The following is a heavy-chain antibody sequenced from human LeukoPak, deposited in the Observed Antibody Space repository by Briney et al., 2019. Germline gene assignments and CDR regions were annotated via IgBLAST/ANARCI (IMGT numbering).Heavy chain of an antibody. CDR1: GGSFSGYY. V-gene: IGHV4-34*01. CDR2: INHSGST. CDR3: ARGRFTMVRGVTRGAFDI. D-gene: IGHD3-10*01. J-gene: IGHJ3*02. Sequence: SETLALTCAVHGGSFSGYYWSWIRQPPGKGLEWIGEINHSGSTNYNPSLKSRVTISVDTSKNQFSLKLSSVTAADTAVYYCARGRFTMVRGVTRGAFDIWGQGTMVTVSS.